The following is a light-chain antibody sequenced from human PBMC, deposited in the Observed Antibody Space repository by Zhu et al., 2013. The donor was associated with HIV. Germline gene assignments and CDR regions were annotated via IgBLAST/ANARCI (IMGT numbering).Light chain of an antibody. Sequence: EIVMTQSPATLSVSPGERATLSCRASQSVNTKLAWYQQKPGQPPRLLIYGASNRATGIPDRFSGSGSGTDFTLTISRVEPEDFAVYYCQQYGASPLTFGGGTTVEIK. CDR2: GAS. CDR3: QQYGASPLT. CDR1: QSVNTK. V-gene: IGKV3-20*01. J-gene: IGKJ4*01.